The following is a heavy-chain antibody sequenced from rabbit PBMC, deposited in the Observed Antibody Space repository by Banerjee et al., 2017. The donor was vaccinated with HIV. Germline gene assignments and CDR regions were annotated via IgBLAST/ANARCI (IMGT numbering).Heavy chain of an antibody. J-gene: IGHJ4*01. CDR1: GFSFSSDA. V-gene: IGHV1S45*01. CDR2: INYDASI. Sequence: QEQLEESGGDLVKPEGSLTLTCTASGFSFSSDAMCWVRQAPGKGPEWIGYINYDASIYYATWAKGRFTISKTSSTTVTLQMTSLTAADTATYFCARDLAGVIGWNFNLWGPGTLVTVS. CDR3: ARDLAGVIGWNFNL. D-gene: IGHD4-1*01.